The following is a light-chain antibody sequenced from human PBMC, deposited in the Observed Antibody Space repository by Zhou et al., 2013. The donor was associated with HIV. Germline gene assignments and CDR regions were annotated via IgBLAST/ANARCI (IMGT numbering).Light chain of an antibody. CDR3: QQYNTYPIT. V-gene: IGKV1-33*01. CDR1: QHIDMY. Sequence: TQMTQSPSSLSASVGDRVVITCQASQHIDMYLNWYQQRPGKAPRLLISKASTLESGVPLRFSGSRSGTEFTLTISSLQTDDYGTFYCQQYNTYPITFGQGTRLEI. CDR2: KAS. J-gene: IGKJ5*01.